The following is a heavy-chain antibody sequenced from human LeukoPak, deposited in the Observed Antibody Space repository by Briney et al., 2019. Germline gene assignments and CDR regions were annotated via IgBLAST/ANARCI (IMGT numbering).Heavy chain of an antibody. J-gene: IGHJ4*02. D-gene: IGHD3-22*01. CDR2: MNQDGSHI. V-gene: IGHV3-7*01. CDR3: ARDLVTTIVVPYDF. Sequence: GGSLRLSCTASGFTFGDYAMSWFRQAPGRGLEWLANMNQDGSHIYYVDSVKGRFTISRDNAKNSLYLQLDSLRVEDTAVYYCARDLVTTIVVPYDFWGQGTLVTVSS. CDR1: GFTFGDYA.